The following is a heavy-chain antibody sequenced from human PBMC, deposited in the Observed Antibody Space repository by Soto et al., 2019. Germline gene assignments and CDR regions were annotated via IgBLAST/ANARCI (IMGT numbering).Heavy chain of an antibody. V-gene: IGHV4-59*08. CDR1: GGSISSYY. CDR3: ATMGTPVTGLYYFDY. J-gene: IGHJ4*02. Sequence: SETLSLTCTVSGGSISSYYWSWIRQPPGKGLEWIGYISYSGTTHYSASLRSRVSISVDTSKNQFSLDLSSVTAADTAVYYCATMGTPVTGLYYFDYWGQGTLVTVSS. CDR2: ISYSGTT. D-gene: IGHD4-17*01.